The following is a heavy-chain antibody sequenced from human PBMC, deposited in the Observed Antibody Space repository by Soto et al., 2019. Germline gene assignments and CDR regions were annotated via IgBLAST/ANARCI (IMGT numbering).Heavy chain of an antibody. CDR3: TTGLRYDFWSGYWAYYFDY. V-gene: IGHV3-23*01. D-gene: IGHD3-3*01. CDR1: GFTFSSYA. CDR2: ISGSGGST. Sequence: TGGSLRLSCAASGFTFSSYAMSWVRQAPGKGLEWVSAISGSGGSTYYADSVKGRFTISRDDSKNTLYLQMNSLKTEDTAVYYCTTGLRYDFWSGYWAYYFDYWGQGTLVTVSS. J-gene: IGHJ4*02.